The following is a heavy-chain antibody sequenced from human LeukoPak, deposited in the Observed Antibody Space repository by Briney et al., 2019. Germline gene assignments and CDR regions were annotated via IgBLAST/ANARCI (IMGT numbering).Heavy chain of an antibody. V-gene: IGHV4-59*01. CDR3: ASENFWSGYLDY. J-gene: IGHJ4*02. CDR1: GGSISRYY. D-gene: IGHD3-3*01. CDR2: IYYSGST. Sequence: SETLSLTCTVSGGSISRYYWSWIRQPPGKGLEWIGSIYYSGSTNYNPSLKSRVTISVDTSKNQFSLKLSSVTAADTAVYYCASENFWSGYLDYWGQGSLVTVSS.